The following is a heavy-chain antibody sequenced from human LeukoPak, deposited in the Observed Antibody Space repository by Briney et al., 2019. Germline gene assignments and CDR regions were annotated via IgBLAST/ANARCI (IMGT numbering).Heavy chain of an antibody. CDR2: IYPGDSDT. CDR3: ARLRDSSGYYLPFDY. CDR1: GYSFTSYW. Sequence: GESLKISCKGSGYSFTSYWIGWVRQMPGKGLEWMGIIYPGDSDTRYSPSFQGQVTISADKSIRTAYLQWSSLKASDTAMYYCARLRDSSGYYLPFDYWGQGALVTVSS. D-gene: IGHD3-22*01. V-gene: IGHV5-51*01. J-gene: IGHJ4*02.